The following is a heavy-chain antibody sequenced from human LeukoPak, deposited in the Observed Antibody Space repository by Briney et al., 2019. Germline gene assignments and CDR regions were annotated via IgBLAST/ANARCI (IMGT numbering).Heavy chain of an antibody. V-gene: IGHV1-69*01. CDR3: ARGGGRYCSSTSCYYYGMDV. D-gene: IGHD2-2*01. Sequence: SVKVSCKASGGTFSSYAISWVRQAPGQGLEWMGGIIPIFGTANYAQKFQGRVTITADESTGTAYMELSSLRSEDTAVYYCARGGGRYCSSTSCYYYGMDVWGKGTTVTVSS. CDR2: IIPIFGTA. J-gene: IGHJ6*04. CDR1: GGTFSSYA.